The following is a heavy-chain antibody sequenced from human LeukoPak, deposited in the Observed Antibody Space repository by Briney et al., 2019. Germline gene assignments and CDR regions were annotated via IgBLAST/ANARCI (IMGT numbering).Heavy chain of an antibody. CDR2: IIPIFGTA. CDR3: ARDPHHCSGGGCYGY. V-gene: IGHV1-69*05. CDR1: GGTFSSYA. Sequence: SVKVSCKASGGTFSSYATSWVRQAAGQGLEWMGRIIPIFGTANYAQKFQGRVTITTDESTSTAYMELSSLRSEDTAVYYCARDPHHCSGGGCYGYWGQGTLVTVSS. J-gene: IGHJ4*02. D-gene: IGHD2-15*01.